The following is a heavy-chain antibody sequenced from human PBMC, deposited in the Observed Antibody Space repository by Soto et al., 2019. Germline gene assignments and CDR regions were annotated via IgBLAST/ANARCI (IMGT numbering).Heavy chain of an antibody. CDR3: ARDCSGGSCYSGAFDI. CDR1: GFTFSDYY. J-gene: IGHJ3*02. D-gene: IGHD2-15*01. CDR2: ISSSGSTI. V-gene: IGHV3-11*01. Sequence: KTGGSLRLSCAASGFTFSDYYMSWIRQSPGKGLEWVSYISSSGSTIYYADSVKGRFTISRDNAKNSLYLQMNSLRAEDTAVYYCARDCSGGSCYSGAFDIWGQGTMVTVPS.